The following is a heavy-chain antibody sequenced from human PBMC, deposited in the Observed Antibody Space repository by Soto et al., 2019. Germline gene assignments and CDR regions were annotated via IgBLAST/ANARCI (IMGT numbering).Heavy chain of an antibody. CDR1: GFTFSSYD. CDR2: ISYDGSNK. J-gene: IGHJ4*02. CDR3: AIGHRLYYSDC. V-gene: IGHV3-30-3*01. Sequence: AGTLCLSCAASGFTFSSYDMHWVRQAPGKGLEWVAVISYDGSNKYYAVSVKGRFTISRDNSKNTLYLQMNSLRAEDTAVYYCAIGHRLYYSDCLGQGTLGTGSS.